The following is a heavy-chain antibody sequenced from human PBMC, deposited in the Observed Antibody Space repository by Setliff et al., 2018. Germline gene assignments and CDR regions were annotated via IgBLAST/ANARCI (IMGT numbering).Heavy chain of an antibody. V-gene: IGHV1-69*13. J-gene: IGHJ4*02. CDR2: IIPIFGTA. CDR3: ASSRDYNFWSGYYSPLDY. D-gene: IGHD3-3*01. CDR1: GGTFSSYA. Sequence: ASVKVSCKASGGTFSSYAISWVRQAPGQGLEWMGGIIPIFGTANYAQKFQGRVTITADESTSTAYMELSSLRSEDTAVYYCASSRDYNFWSGYYSPLDYWGQGMLVTVSS.